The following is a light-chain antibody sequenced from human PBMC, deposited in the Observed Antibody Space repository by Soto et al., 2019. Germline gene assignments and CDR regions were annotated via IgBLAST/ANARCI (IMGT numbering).Light chain of an antibody. V-gene: IGLV2-8*01. CDR3: SSYAGSNSYV. J-gene: IGLJ1*01. Sequence: QSVLTQPPSASGSPGQSVTISCTGTSSDVGGYKYVSWYQQHPGKAPKLVIYEVNKRPSGVPDRFSGSKSANTASLTVSGLQAEDEADYYCSSYAGSNSYVFGSGTKVTVL. CDR1: SSDVGGYKY. CDR2: EVN.